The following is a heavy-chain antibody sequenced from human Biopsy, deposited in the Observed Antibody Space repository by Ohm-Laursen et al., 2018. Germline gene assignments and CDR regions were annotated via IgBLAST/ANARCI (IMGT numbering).Heavy chain of an antibody. Sequence: GTLSLTCAVSGGSISSFYWTWIRQPAGQGLERIGRIYITGEADYNPSLKSRVTMSVDSSKKQFSLKLKSVTAADMAIYYCARAPPLIRGVVESWFDPWGQGILVTVSS. CDR2: IYITGEA. D-gene: IGHD3-10*01. CDR3: ARAPPLIRGVVESWFDP. J-gene: IGHJ5*02. CDR1: GGSISSFY. V-gene: IGHV4-4*07.